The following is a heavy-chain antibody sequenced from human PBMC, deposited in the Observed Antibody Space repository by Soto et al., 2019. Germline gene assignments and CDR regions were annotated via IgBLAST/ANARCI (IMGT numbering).Heavy chain of an antibody. D-gene: IGHD2-2*01. V-gene: IGHV4-59*01. CDR2: IYYSGST. CDR3: ARSTIVPHFDY. J-gene: IGHJ4*02. Sequence: PSETLSLTCTVSGGSISSYYWSWIRQPPGKGLEWIGYIYYSGSTNYNPSLKSRVTISVDTSKNQFSLKLSSVTAADTAVYYCARSTIVPHFDYWGQGTLVTVSS. CDR1: GGSISSYY.